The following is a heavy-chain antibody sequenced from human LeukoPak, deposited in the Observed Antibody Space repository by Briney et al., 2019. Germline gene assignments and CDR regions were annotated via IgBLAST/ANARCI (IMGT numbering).Heavy chain of an antibody. CDR2: ISSSSSYT. D-gene: IGHD1-14*01. CDR1: GFTFSDYY. J-gene: IGHJ4*02. V-gene: IGHV3-11*06. Sequence: PGGSLRLSCAASGFTFSDYYMSWIRQAPGKGLEWLSYISSSSSYTRYADSVKGRFTISRDNAKNSLYLQMNSLRAEDTAVYYCARIANRAFDYWGQGTLVTVSS. CDR3: ARIANRAFDY.